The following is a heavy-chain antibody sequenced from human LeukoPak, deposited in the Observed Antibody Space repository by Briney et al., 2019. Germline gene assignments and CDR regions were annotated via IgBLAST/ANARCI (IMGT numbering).Heavy chain of an antibody. CDR1: GGSISSDSYS. V-gene: IGHV4-39*07. Sequence: SEALSLTCTVSGGSISSDSYSWGWIRQPPGRGLEWIGNIFYSGSTYYNPSLKSRVTISVDTSNNQFSLKLSSVTAADTAVYYCARDNDFWSGSNYYYYYMDVWGKGTTVTVSS. CDR2: IFYSGST. J-gene: IGHJ6*03. CDR3: ARDNDFWSGSNYYYYYMDV. D-gene: IGHD3-3*01.